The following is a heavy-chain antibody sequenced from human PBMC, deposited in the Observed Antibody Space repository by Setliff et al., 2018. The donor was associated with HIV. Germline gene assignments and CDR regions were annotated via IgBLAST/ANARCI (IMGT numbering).Heavy chain of an antibody. Sequence: GGSLRLSCAASGFNFTRNWMHWVRQVPGKGLVWVSVINTDGHTLYADSVKGRFTIARDDAKNTLYLQMNSLRVEDTAVYFCARDGPLVRANINTFDMWGPGTMVTVSS. CDR1: GFNFTRNW. D-gene: IGHD1-20*01. V-gene: IGHV3-74*03. CDR3: ARDGPLVRANINTFDM. CDR2: INTDGHT. J-gene: IGHJ3*02.